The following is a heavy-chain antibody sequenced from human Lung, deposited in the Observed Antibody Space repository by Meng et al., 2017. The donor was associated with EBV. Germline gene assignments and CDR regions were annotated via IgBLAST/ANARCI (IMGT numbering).Heavy chain of an antibody. J-gene: IGHJ4*02. Sequence: QVRRQQCGAGLLKPAETPSLTCGVSGRSFSGSYWSWIRQPPGKGLEWIGQINYSGITNYNPSLKSRVTISVDTSKNQFSLSLNSVTAADTAVYYCARGGTSSAPFDYWGQGTLVTVSS. CDR2: INYSGIT. CDR1: GRSFSGSY. V-gene: IGHV4-34*01. D-gene: IGHD2-2*01. CDR3: ARGGTSSAPFDY.